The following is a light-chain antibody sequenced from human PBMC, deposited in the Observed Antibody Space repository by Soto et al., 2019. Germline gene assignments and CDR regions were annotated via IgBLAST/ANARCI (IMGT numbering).Light chain of an antibody. V-gene: IGKV1-8*01. CDR3: PQYYSYPLDT. CDR1: QGISSY. Sequence: AIRMTQSPSSFSASTGDRVTITCRASQGISSYLAWYQQKPGKAPKLLIYAASTLQSGVPSRFSGSGSGTDFTLTISCLQSEDFATYYCPQYYSYPLDTFGQGTKLEIK. CDR2: AAS. J-gene: IGKJ2*01.